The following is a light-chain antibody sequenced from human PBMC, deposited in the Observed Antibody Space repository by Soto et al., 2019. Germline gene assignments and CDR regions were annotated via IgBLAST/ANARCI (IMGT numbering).Light chain of an antibody. Sequence: QSVLTQPASVSGSPGQSITISCTGTSSDVWSYNLVSWYQQHPGKAPKLMIYEVSKRPSGVSNRFSGSKSGNTASLTISGLQAEDEADYYCCSYAGGVVFGGGTKLT. J-gene: IGLJ2*01. V-gene: IGLV2-23*02. CDR3: CSYAGGVV. CDR2: EVS. CDR1: SSDVWSYNL.